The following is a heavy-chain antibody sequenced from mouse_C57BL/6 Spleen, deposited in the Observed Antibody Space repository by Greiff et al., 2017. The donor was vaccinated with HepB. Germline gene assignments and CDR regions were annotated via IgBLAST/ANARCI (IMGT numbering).Heavy chain of an antibody. CDR3: TRQGIYYDYVFDY. Sequence: QVQLKESGAELVRPGASVTLSCKASGYTFTDYEMHWVKQTPVHGLEWIGAIDPETGGTAYNQKFKGKAILTADKSSSTAYMELRSLTSEDSAVYYCTRQGIYYDYVFDYWGQGTTLTVSS. D-gene: IGHD2-4*01. J-gene: IGHJ2*01. V-gene: IGHV1-15*01. CDR2: IDPETGGT. CDR1: GYTFTDYE.